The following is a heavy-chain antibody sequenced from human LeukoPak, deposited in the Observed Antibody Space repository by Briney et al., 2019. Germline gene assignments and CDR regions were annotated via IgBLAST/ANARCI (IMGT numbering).Heavy chain of an antibody. J-gene: IGHJ4*02. CDR3: ARSGNGWAFDY. D-gene: IGHD6-19*01. CDR1: GYTFTSNW. V-gene: IGHV5-51*01. CDR2: IYPGDSDT. Sequence: GESLKISCKGSGYTFTSNWIAWVRRRPGKGLEWMGIIYPGDSDTRYSPSFQGQVTISADKSISTAYLQWISLKASDTAMYYCARSGNGWAFDYWGQGTLVTVSS.